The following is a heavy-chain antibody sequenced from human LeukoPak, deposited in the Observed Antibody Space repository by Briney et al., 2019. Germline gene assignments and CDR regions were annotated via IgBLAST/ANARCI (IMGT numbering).Heavy chain of an antibody. CDR2: ISWNSGSI. D-gene: IGHD3-3*01. V-gene: IGHV3-9*01. CDR1: GFTFDDYA. Sequence: GRSLRLSCAASGFTFDDYAMHWVRQAPGKGLEWVSGISWNSGSIGYADSVKGRFTISRDNAKNSLSLQMNSLRAEDTAVYYCALTYYDFWSGAPEFDYWGQGTPVTVSS. J-gene: IGHJ4*02. CDR3: ALTYYDFWSGAPEFDY.